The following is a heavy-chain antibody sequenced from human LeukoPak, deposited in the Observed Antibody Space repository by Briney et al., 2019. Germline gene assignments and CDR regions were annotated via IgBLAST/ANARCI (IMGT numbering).Heavy chain of an antibody. CDR1: GFTFSSYA. CDR2: ISDSGVKT. Sequence: GGSLRLSCAASGFTFSSYAMSWVRQAPGKGLEWVSSISDSGVKTYYADSVKGRFTISRDNSRNTLYLQVNSLRAEDTAVYYCAKDRGYCSGGSCYRPYYYMDVWGKGTTVTVSS. J-gene: IGHJ6*03. V-gene: IGHV3-23*01. CDR3: AKDRGYCSGGSCYRPYYYMDV. D-gene: IGHD2-15*01.